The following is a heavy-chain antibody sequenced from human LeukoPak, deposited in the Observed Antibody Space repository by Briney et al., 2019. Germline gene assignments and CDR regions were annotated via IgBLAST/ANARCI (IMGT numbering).Heavy chain of an antibody. Sequence: PSGTLSLTCTVSGGSIRSGTDYWSWIRQPAGKGLEWIGRIYMSGSTDYNPSFKSRVTMSVDTSKNQVSLKLRSVTAADTAVYYCARDVSQGAFDIWGQGTMVTVSS. CDR3: ARDVSQGAFDI. CDR1: GGSIRSGTDY. CDR2: IYMSGST. J-gene: IGHJ3*02. V-gene: IGHV4-61*02.